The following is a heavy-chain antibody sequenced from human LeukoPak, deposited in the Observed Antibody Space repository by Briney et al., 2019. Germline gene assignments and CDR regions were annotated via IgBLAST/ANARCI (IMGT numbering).Heavy chain of an antibody. Sequence: GGSLRLSCAASGFTFSNAWMSWVRQAPGKGLEWVGRIKSKTDGGTPDYAAPVKGRFTISRDDSKNTMYLQMNSLKTEDTAVYYCTTDRGYGDYVSAWFDPWGQGALATVSS. J-gene: IGHJ5*02. V-gene: IGHV3-15*01. CDR3: TTDRGYGDYVSAWFDP. D-gene: IGHD4-17*01. CDR2: IKSKTDGGTP. CDR1: GFTFSNAW.